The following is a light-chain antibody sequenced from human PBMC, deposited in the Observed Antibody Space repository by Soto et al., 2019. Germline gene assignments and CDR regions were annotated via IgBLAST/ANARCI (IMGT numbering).Light chain of an antibody. CDR3: QQYNSYS. CDR2: DVS. V-gene: IGKV1-5*01. J-gene: IGKJ1*01. CDR1: QTINNQ. Sequence: DIQMTQSPSTLSASVGDRVTIPCRASQTINNQLAWYQQKPGKAPKLLIFDVSSLESRVPSRFSGSGSGTEFTLTISSLQPDDFATYYCQQYNSYSFGQGTKVDIK.